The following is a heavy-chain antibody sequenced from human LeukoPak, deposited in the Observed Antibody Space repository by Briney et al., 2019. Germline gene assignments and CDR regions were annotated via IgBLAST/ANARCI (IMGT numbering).Heavy chain of an antibody. CDR1: GFTFSSYT. D-gene: IGHD2-15*01. CDR3: ARAGSGDY. CDR2: ISSGSSYI. V-gene: IGHV3-21*01. J-gene: IGHJ4*02. Sequence: GGSLRLSCAASGFTFSSYTMNWVRQAPGKGLEWVSSISSGSSYIYYADSMKGRFTISRDNAKNSLYLQMNSLRAEDTAVYYCARAGSGDYWGQGTLVTVSS.